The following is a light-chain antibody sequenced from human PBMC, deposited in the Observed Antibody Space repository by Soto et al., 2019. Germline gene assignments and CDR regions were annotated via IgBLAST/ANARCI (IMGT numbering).Light chain of an antibody. CDR1: KNDIGDYNY. J-gene: IGLJ3*02. CDR2: EVS. Sequence: QSALTQPASVSGSPGQSITISCTGTKNDIGDYNYVSWYQQHPGKFPKLMIYEVSNRPSGVSNRFSGSKSGNTASLTISGLQADDEADYYCSSYTVTNTWVFGGGTKLTVL. CDR3: SSYTVTNTWV. V-gene: IGLV2-14*01.